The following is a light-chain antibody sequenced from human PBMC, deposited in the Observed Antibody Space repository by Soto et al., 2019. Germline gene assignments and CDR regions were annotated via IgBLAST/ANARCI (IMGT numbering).Light chain of an antibody. CDR1: QTISSW. Sequence: DIQMTQSPSTLSGSVGDRVTITCRASQTISSWLAWYQQKPGKAPKLLIYKASTLKSGVPSRFSGSGSGTEFTLTISSLQPDDFATYYCQHYNSYSDAFGQGTKL. CDR2: KAS. V-gene: IGKV1-5*03. CDR3: QHYNSYSDA. J-gene: IGKJ1*01.